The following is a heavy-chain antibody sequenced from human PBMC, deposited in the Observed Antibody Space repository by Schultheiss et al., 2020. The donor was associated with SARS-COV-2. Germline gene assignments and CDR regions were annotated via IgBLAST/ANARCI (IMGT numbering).Heavy chain of an antibody. CDR2: INHSGST. D-gene: IGHD1-1*01. CDR3: AKEWHWNVAYFDY. V-gene: IGHV4-34*01. Sequence: SETLSLTCTVSGDSISSYYWSWIRQPPGKGLEWIGEINHSGSTNYNPSLKSRVTMSVDTSKNQFSLKLSSVTAADTAVYYCAKEWHWNVAYFDYWGQGTLVTVSS. CDR1: GDSISSYY. J-gene: IGHJ4*02.